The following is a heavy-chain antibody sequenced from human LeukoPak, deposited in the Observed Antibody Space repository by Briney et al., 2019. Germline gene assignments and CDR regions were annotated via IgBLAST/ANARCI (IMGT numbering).Heavy chain of an antibody. CDR2: INPNSGSI. V-gene: IGHV1-2*02. Sequence: ASVKVSCKASGYTFTGYYMHWVRQAPGQGLEWMGWINPNSGSIKYAQKFQGRISMTRDTAISTAYMELSRLRSDDTAVYYCAKDRDGYNYYYYYMDVWGKGTTVTVSS. J-gene: IGHJ6*03. CDR3: AKDRDGYNYYYYYMDV. D-gene: IGHD5-24*01. CDR1: GYTFTGYY.